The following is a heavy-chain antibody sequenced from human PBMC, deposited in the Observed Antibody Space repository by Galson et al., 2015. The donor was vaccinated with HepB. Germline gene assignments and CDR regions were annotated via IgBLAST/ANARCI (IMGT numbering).Heavy chain of an antibody. V-gene: IGHV4-59*01. J-gene: IGHJ3*02. CDR2: INYSGST. CDR3: AREKGDAFDI. Sequence: SETLSLTCTVSGGSISSYYWSWIRQPPGKGLEWIGYINYSGSTNHNSSLKSRVTISVDTSKNQVSLKLSSVTAADTAVYYCAREKGDAFDIWGQGTMVTVSS. CDR1: GGSISSYY.